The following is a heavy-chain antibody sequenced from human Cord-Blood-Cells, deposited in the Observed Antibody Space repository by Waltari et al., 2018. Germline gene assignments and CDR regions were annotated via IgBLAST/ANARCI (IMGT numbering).Heavy chain of an antibody. CDR2: LNPNSGGT. CDR3: ARASITIFGVVIIRFDY. Sequence: QVQLVQYGAEVKKPGASVKVSCQASGYNFPGYHMTLVRQAPGQGLEWMGWLNPNSGGTNYAQKFQGRVTMTRDTSISTAYMELSRLRSDDTAVYYCARASITIFGVVIIRFDYWGQGTLVTVSS. D-gene: IGHD3-3*01. J-gene: IGHJ4*02. CDR1: GYNFPGYH. V-gene: IGHV1-2*02.